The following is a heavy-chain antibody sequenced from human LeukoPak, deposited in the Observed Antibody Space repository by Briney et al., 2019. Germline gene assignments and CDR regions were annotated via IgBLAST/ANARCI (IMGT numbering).Heavy chain of an antibody. Sequence: SETLSLTCTVSGGSISSYYWSWIRQPPGKGLEWIGYIYDSGSTNYNPSLKSRVTISVDKSKNQFSLKLSSVTAADTAVYYCARPGKYYDFSYWGQGTLVTVSS. D-gene: IGHD3-3*01. CDR2: IYDSGST. J-gene: IGHJ4*02. CDR1: GGSISSYY. CDR3: ARPGKYYDFSY. V-gene: IGHV4-59*12.